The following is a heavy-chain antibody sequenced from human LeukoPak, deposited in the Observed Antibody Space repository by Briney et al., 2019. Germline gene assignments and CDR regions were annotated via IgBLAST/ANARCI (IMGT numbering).Heavy chain of an antibody. V-gene: IGHV3-73*01. J-gene: IGHJ4*02. Sequence: GGSLRLSCAASGLTFSGSAMHWVRQAPGKGLECVGRIRSKANSYATAYAASVKGRFTLSRDDSKNTAYLQMDSLKTEDTAVDYCTSRGDSSGYSYPFDYWGQGTLVTVSS. CDR3: TSRGDSSGYSYPFDY. CDR1: GLTFSGSA. CDR2: IRSKANSYAT. D-gene: IGHD3-22*01.